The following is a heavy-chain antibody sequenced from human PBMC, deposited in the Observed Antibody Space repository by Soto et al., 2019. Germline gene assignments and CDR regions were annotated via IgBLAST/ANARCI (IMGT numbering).Heavy chain of an antibody. CDR3: GQYCTNTKCRGGYYLDL. CDR1: GYTFSSYA. Sequence: QVHLVQSGAEVRKPGASVKVSCKASGYTFSSYAMHWVRQAPGQRLEWMGWINAGYGNTKSSQKFQDRVTISRDTSASTAYMELTSLRSEDTAVYYCGQYCTNTKCRGGYYLDLWGQGTLLTVSS. CDR2: INAGYGNT. V-gene: IGHV1-3*01. J-gene: IGHJ5*02. D-gene: IGHD2-8*01.